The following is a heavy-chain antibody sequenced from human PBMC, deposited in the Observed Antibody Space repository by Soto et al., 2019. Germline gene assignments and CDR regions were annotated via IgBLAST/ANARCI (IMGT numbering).Heavy chain of an antibody. J-gene: IGHJ4*02. D-gene: IGHD2-2*01. CDR1: GDTFASYG. CDR2: ISVNSGNT. Sequence: QVQLVQSGAEVKKPGASVKVSCKASGDTFASYGINWVRQAPGQGLEWMGWISVNSGNTNYAQNFQGRVTMTTDTSTTTLCMELRSLRSEDTAVYYWAGGIRVGHGFDYWGQGTLVTVSS. CDR3: AGGIRVGHGFDY. V-gene: IGHV1-18*01.